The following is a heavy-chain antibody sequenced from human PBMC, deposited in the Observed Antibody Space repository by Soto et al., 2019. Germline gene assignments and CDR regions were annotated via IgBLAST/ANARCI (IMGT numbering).Heavy chain of an antibody. D-gene: IGHD2-15*01. CDR2: INHSGST. CDR3: ARHTPAISISDH. J-gene: IGHJ4*02. CDR1: GGSFSGYY. V-gene: IGHV4-34*01. Sequence: SETLSLTCAVYGGSFSGYYWSWIRQPPGKGLEWVGEINHSGSTNYNPSLKSRVTISVDTSKNQFSLKLSSVTAADTAVYYCARHTPAISISDHWGQGTLVTVSS.